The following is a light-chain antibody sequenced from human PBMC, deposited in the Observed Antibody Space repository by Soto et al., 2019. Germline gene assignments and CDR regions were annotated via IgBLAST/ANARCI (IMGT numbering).Light chain of an antibody. J-gene: IGKJ1*01. CDR3: QQYGNSPWT. V-gene: IGKV3-20*01. CDR1: QSVSSSY. Sequence: EIVMTQSPATLSLSPGERATLSCRASQSVSSSYLVWYQQKPGQAPRLLIYGASSRATGIPDKFSGSGSGTDFTLTISRLEPEDFAVYYCQQYGNSPWTFGQGTKVDIK. CDR2: GAS.